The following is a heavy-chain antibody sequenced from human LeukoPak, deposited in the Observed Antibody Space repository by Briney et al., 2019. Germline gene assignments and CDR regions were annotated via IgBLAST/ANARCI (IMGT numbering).Heavy chain of an antibody. Sequence: SSETLSLTCTDSGGSISSYYWSWIRQPPGKGLEWIGNIFYSGSPNYNPSLKSRVTISFDTSKNQFSLKLSSVTAAGTAVYYCARVGHLAAAGTYDYWGQGTLVTVSS. CDR3: ARVGHLAAAGTYDY. J-gene: IGHJ4*02. CDR1: GGSISSYY. V-gene: IGHV4-59*08. CDR2: IFYSGSP. D-gene: IGHD6-13*01.